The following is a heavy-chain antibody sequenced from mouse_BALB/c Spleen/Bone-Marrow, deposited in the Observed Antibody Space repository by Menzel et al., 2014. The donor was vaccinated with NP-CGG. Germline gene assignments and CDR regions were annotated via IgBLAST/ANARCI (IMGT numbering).Heavy chain of an antibody. D-gene: IGHD2-2*01. V-gene: IGHV1S81*02. Sequence: LQESGAELVKPGASVKLSCKASGYTFXSYYMYWVKQRPGQGLEWIGEINPSNGGTNFNEKFKSKATLTVDKSSSTEYMQLSSLTSEDSAVYYCTRSGTSWLRRSWYFDVWGAGTTVTVSS. J-gene: IGHJ1*01. CDR1: GYTFXSYY. CDR3: TRSGTSWLRRSWYFDV. CDR2: INPSNGGT.